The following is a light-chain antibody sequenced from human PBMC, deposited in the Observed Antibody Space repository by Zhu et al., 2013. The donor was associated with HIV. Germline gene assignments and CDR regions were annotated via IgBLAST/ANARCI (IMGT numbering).Light chain of an antibody. J-gene: IGKJ3*01. CDR2: GAS. CDR1: QSVSRN. Sequence: EIVLTQSPATLSVSPGERATLSCRTSQSVSRNLAWYQQKPGQAPRLLIYGASYRATGIPDRYSGSGSGTEFTLTISSLEPEDFAVYYCQQRSNWLFTFGPGTKVDIK. V-gene: IGKV3-11*01. CDR3: QQRSNWLFT.